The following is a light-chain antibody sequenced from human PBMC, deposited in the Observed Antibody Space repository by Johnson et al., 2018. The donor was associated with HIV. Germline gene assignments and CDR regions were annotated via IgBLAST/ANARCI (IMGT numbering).Light chain of an antibody. Sequence: QSVLTQSPSVSAAPGQKVTISCSGSSSNIGNNYVSWYQQLPGTAPKLLIYDNNKRPSGIPDRFSGSKSGTSATLGITGLQTGDEADYYCGTWDSSLSASYVFGTGTNVTVL. V-gene: IGLV1-51*01. CDR3: GTWDSSLSASYV. CDR1: SSNIGNNY. CDR2: DNN. J-gene: IGLJ1*01.